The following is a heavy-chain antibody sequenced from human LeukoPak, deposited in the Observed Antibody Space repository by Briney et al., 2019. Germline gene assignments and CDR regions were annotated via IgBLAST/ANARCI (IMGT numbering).Heavy chain of an antibody. CDR1: GGSISSGGYY. D-gene: IGHD4-17*01. Sequence: SETLSLTCTVSGGSISSGGYYWSWMRQPPGKGLEWIGYIYHSGSTYYNPSLKSRVTISVDRSKNQFSLKLSSVTAADTAVYYCARDYGDYSPFDYWGQGTLVTVSS. CDR2: IYHSGST. CDR3: ARDYGDYSPFDY. J-gene: IGHJ4*02. V-gene: IGHV4-30-2*02.